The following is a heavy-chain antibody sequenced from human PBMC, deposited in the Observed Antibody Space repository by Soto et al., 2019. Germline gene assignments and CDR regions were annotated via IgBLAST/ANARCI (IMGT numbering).Heavy chain of an antibody. V-gene: IGHV4-39*01. CDR3: ARSAGYCSSTNCHVSWFDS. D-gene: IGHD2-2*01. CDR1: GGSISGSSYY. CDR2: IYYSGST. Sequence: QLQLQESGPGLVKPSETLSLTCTVSGGSISGSSYYWGWVRQPPGKELAWIASIYYSGSTYYNPPLKSRVAMSVDTSKNQFSLKLSSVTAADTAVYYCARSAGYCSSTNCHVSWFDSWGQGTLVTVSS. J-gene: IGHJ5*01.